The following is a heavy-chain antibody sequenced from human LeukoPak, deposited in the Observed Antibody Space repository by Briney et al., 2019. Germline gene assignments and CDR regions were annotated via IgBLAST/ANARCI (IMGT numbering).Heavy chain of an antibody. CDR3: AGTYCGGDCYSVLDY. D-gene: IGHD2-21*02. J-gene: IGHJ4*02. CDR1: GFTFSSYA. CDR2: ISYDGSNK. V-gene: IGHV3-30-3*01. Sequence: PGGSLRLSCAASGFTFSSYAMHWVRQAPGKGLEWVAVISYDGSNKYYADSVKGRFTISRDNSKNTLYLQMNSLRAEDTAVYYCAGTYCGGDCYSVLDYWGQGTLVTVSS.